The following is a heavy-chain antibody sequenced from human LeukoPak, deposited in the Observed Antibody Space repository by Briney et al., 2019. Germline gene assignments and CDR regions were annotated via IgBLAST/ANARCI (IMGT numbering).Heavy chain of an antibody. D-gene: IGHD1-26*01. CDR2: IYTSGST. CDR3: ARVRSGSYYGHYYYMDV. V-gene: IGHV4-4*07. Sequence: SETLSLTCTVSGGSISSYYWSWIRQPAGKGLEWIGRIYTSGSTNYNPSLKSRVTMSVDTSKNQFSLKLSSVTAADTAVYYCARVRSGSYYGHYYYMDVWGTGTTVTISS. J-gene: IGHJ6*03. CDR1: GGSISSYY.